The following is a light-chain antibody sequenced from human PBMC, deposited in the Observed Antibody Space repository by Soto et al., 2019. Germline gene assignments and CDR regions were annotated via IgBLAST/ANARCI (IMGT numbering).Light chain of an antibody. J-gene: IGKJ1*01. V-gene: IGKV2-30*01. CDR3: MEATHGPPT. CDR2: KAS. CDR1: QSLVYSDGYAY. Sequence: DVVMTQSPLSLPVTPGQPASISCRSSQSLVYSDGYAYVNWFHQKPGHSPRHLTYKASKRDSGAPDKCRGSGSGREFTLQINRAEAEDVGIYSCMEATHGPPTLGRGTRVQI.